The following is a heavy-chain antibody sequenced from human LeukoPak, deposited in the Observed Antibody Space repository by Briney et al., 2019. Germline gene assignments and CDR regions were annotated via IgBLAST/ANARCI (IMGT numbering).Heavy chain of an antibody. CDR3: ATQDGSWGY. V-gene: IGHV3-21*01. Sequence: TGGSLRLSCAASGFTFSSYSMNWVRQAPGKGLEWVSAISGSGGSTYYADSVKGRFTISRDNAKNSLYLQMNSLRAEDTAVYYCATQDGSWGYWGQGTLVTVSS. D-gene: IGHD6-13*01. CDR1: GFTFSSYS. CDR2: ISGSGGST. J-gene: IGHJ4*02.